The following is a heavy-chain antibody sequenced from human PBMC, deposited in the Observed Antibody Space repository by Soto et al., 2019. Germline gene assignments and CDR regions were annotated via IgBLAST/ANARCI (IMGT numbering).Heavy chain of an antibody. D-gene: IGHD3-22*01. CDR2: INPSGGST. V-gene: IGHV1-46*01. J-gene: IGHJ4*02. Sequence: GASVKVSCKASGYTFTSYYMHWVRQAPGQGLEWMGIINPSGGSTSYAQKFQGRVTMTRDTSTSTVYMELSSLRSEDTAVYYCARDKVIFRDSSGYYSKLFDYWGQGTLVSVSS. CDR3: ARDKVIFRDSSGYYSKLFDY. CDR1: GYTFTSYY.